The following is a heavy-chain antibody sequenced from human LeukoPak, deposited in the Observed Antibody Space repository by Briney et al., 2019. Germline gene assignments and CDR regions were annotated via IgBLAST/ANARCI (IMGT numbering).Heavy chain of an antibody. CDR3: ARPLRWSKGGAAFDI. V-gene: IGHV1-2*02. J-gene: IGHJ3*02. CDR1: GYTFTDYY. Sequence: ASVKVSCKASGYTFTDYYMHWVRQAPGQGLEWMGWINPNSGGTNYAQKFQGRVTMTRDTSISTAYMELSSLRSDDTAVYYCARPLRWSKGGAAFDIWGQGTMVTVSS. D-gene: IGHD4-23*01. CDR2: INPNSGGT.